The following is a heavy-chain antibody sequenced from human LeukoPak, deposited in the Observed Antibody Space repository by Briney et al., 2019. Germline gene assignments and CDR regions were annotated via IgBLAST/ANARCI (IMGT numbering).Heavy chain of an antibody. CDR3: ARVGFYFKKWCMLYWFDP. D-gene: IGHD2-8*01. V-gene: IGHV4-39*07. CDR2: INHSGST. J-gene: IGHJ5*02. CDR1: GGSTSSSNYY. Sequence: SETLSLTCTVSGGSTSSSNYYWSWIRQPPGKGLEWIGEINHSGSTNYNPSLKSRVTISVDTSKNQFSLKLSSVTAADTAVYYCARVGFYFKKWCMLYWFDPWGQGTLVTVSS.